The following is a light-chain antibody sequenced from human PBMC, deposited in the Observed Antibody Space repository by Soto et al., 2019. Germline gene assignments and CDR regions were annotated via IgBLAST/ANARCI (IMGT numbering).Light chain of an antibody. Sequence: EIVLTQSPGTLSLSPVERATLSCRASQSLRISYLAWYQQKPGQAPRLLIYAAASRAAGIPARFSGSGSGTEFTLTISSLQSEDFAVYYCQQYGSSPLTFGQGTKVDIK. V-gene: IGKV3-20*01. CDR3: QQYGSSPLT. CDR1: QSLRISY. CDR2: AAA. J-gene: IGKJ1*01.